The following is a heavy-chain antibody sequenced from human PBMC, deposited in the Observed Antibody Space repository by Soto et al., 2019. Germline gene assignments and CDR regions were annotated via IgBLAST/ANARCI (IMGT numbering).Heavy chain of an antibody. CDR1: GGTFSSYA. Sequence: WASVKVSCKASGGTFSSYAISWVRQAPGQGLEWMGGIIPIFGTANYAQKFQGRVTITADESTSTAYMELSSLRSEDTAVYYCARALIWDTAMGSKFDYWGRGTLVTVSS. CDR3: ARALIWDTAMGSKFDY. D-gene: IGHD5-18*01. V-gene: IGHV1-69*13. CDR2: IIPIFGTA. J-gene: IGHJ4*02.